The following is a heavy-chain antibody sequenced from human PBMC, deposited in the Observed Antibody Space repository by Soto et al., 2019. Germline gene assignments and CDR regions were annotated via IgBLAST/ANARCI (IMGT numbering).Heavy chain of an antibody. CDR1: GFTFSSYA. J-gene: IGHJ4*02. Sequence: GGSLRLSCAASGFTFSSYAMSWVRQAPGKGLEWVSAISGSGGSTYYADSVKGRFTISRDNSKNTLYLQMNSLRAEDTAVYYCAKDDSRDYGDYQDYFDYWGQGTLVTVSS. V-gene: IGHV3-23*01. CDR3: AKDDSRDYGDYQDYFDY. CDR2: ISGSGGST. D-gene: IGHD4-17*01.